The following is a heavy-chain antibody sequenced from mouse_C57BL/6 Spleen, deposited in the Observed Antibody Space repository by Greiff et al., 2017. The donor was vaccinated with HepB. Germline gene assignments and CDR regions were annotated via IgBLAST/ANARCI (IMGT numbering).Heavy chain of an antibody. CDR1: GFTFSSYG. CDR3: ARRDYGIARYFDY. J-gene: IGHJ2*01. Sequence: EVHLVESGGDLVKPGGSLKLSCAASGFTFSSYGMSWVRQTPDKRLEWVATISSGGSYTYYPASVKGRFTISRDNAKNTLYLQMSSLKSEDTAMYYCARRDYGIARYFDYWGQGTTLTVSS. V-gene: IGHV5-6*01. D-gene: IGHD2-1*01. CDR2: ISSGGSYT.